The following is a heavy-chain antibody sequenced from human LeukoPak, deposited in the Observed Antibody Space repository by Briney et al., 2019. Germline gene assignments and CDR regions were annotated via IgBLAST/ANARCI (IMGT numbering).Heavy chain of an antibody. CDR2: INTDGTSP. V-gene: IGHV3-74*01. CDR3: ARSYSSTPQYYYYYYMDV. CDR1: GFTFSGYW. D-gene: IGHD6-13*01. J-gene: IGHJ6*03. Sequence: GGSLRLSCAASGFTFSGYWMHWVRQAPGKGLEWVSCINTDGTSPTYADSVKGRFTISRDNSKNTLYLQMNSLRAEDTAVYYCARSYSSTPQYYYYYYMDVWGKGTTVTVSS.